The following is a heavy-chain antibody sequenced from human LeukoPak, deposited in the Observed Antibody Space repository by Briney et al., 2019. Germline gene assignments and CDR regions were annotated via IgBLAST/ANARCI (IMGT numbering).Heavy chain of an antibody. CDR1: GGSISSDNYY. CDR3: ARHSYISGWSLDYFDY. CDR2: VSYSGGT. J-gene: IGHJ4*02. Sequence: SETLSLTCTVSGGSISSDNYYWSWIRQPPGKGLKWIGSVSYSGGTFHNPSVRGRVTISVDTSKSQFSLILNSVTAADTAVYYCARHSYISGWSLDYFDYWGQGALVTVSS. D-gene: IGHD6-19*01. V-gene: IGHV4-39*01.